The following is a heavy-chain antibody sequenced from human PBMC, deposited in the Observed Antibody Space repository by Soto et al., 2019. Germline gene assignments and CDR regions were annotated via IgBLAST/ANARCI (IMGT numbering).Heavy chain of an antibody. CDR2: ISYDGSNK. Sequence: QVQLVESGGGVVQPGRSLRLSCAASGFTFSSYAMHWVRQAPGKGLGWVAVISYDGSNKYYADSVKGRFTISRDNSKNTLYLQMNSLRAEDTAVYYCARDRAGTFDYWGQGTLVTVSS. CDR3: ARDRAGTFDY. V-gene: IGHV3-30-3*01. J-gene: IGHJ4*02. CDR1: GFTFSSYA. D-gene: IGHD6-19*01.